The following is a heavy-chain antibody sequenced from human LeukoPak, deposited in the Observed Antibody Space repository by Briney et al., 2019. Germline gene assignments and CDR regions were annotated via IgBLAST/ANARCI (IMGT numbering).Heavy chain of an antibody. CDR3: ARGGRVHYSPSFDY. J-gene: IGHJ4*02. CDR1: GGAFNSGDYF. CDR2: INHSGST. D-gene: IGHD4-11*01. V-gene: IGHV4-34*01. Sequence: SETLSLTCSVSGGAFNSGDYFWSWIRQPPGKGLEWIGEINHSGSTNYNPSLKSRVTISVDTSKNQFSLKLSSVTAADTAVYYCARGGRVHYSPSFDYWGQGTLVTVSS.